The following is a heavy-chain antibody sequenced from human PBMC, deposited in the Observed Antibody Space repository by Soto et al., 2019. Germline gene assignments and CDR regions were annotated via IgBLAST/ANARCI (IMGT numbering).Heavy chain of an antibody. CDR2: INHSGST. J-gene: IGHJ6*02. V-gene: IGHV4-34*01. CDR3: ARRRGTKGCSGGSCYPPHYGMDV. CDR1: GGSFSGYY. Sequence: SETLSLTCAVYGGSFSGYYWSWIRQPPGKGLEWIGEINHSGSTNYNPSLKSRVTISVDTSKNQFSLKLSSVTAADTAVYYCARRRGTKGCSGGSCYPPHYGMDVWGQGTTVTVSS. D-gene: IGHD2-15*01.